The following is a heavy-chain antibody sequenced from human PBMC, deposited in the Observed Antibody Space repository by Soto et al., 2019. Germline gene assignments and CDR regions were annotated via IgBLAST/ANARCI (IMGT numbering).Heavy chain of an antibody. CDR1: GFSLISDRVA. D-gene: IGHD1-1*01. Sequence: QITLKESGPTLVKPTQTLTLTCTFSGFSLISDRVAVGWIRQPPGKALEWLALTFWDDEKRYSPSLTSTLTNTKDPSRNQVILTMTNMHPVDTATYYCARRRYNNAYYFDSWGQGILVTVSS. V-gene: IGHV2-5*02. CDR3: ARRRYNNAYYFDS. J-gene: IGHJ4*02. CDR2: TFWDDEK.